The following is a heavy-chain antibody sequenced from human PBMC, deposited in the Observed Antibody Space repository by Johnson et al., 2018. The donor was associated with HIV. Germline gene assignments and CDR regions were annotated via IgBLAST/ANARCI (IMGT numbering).Heavy chain of an antibody. CDR1: GFIFDDYA. D-gene: IGHD2-8*02. J-gene: IGHJ3*02. V-gene: IGHV3-9*01. Sequence: VQLVESGGGVVRPGGSLRLSCAASGFIFDDYAMHWVRQAPGKGLEWVSGISWNSGTIDYADSVKGRFTISRDNAKNSLYLQMNSLRAEDTALYYCAKDFGDVLVLVLYAPGVFDIWGQGTVVSVST. CDR3: AKDFGDVLVLVLYAPGVFDI. CDR2: ISWNSGTI.